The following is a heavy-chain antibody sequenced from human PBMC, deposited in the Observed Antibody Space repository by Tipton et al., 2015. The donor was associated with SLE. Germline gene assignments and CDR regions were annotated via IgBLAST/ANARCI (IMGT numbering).Heavy chain of an antibody. CDR3: ARHRTGVNDAFDI. V-gene: IGHV5-51*01. CDR2: VYPGDSYT. J-gene: IGHJ3*02. D-gene: IGHD2-8*02. Sequence: QLVQSGAEVKKPGESLKISCQGSGYSFINYWIAWVRQMPGKGLEWMGVVYPGDSYTTYSPSFQGQVAISADKSISTAYLQWSTLKASDTAIYYCARHRTGVNDAFDIWGPGTLVSVSS. CDR1: GYSFINYW.